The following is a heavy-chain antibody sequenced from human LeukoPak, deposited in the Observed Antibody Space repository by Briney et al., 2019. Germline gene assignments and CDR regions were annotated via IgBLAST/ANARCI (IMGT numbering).Heavy chain of an antibody. CDR3: ARGDDYGDYP. CDR2: INHSGST. Sequence: PSETLSLTCAVYGGSFSGYYWSWIRQPPWKGLEWIGEINHSGSTNYNPSLKSRVTISVDTSKNQFSLKLSSVTAADTAVYYCARGDDYGDYPWGQGTLVTVSS. D-gene: IGHD4-17*01. V-gene: IGHV4-34*01. CDR1: GGSFSGYY. J-gene: IGHJ5*02.